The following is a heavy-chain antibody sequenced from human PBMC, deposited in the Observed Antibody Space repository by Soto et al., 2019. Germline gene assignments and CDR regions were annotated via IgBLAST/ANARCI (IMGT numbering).Heavy chain of an antibody. CDR1: GFTFSSYA. Sequence: QVQLVESGGGVVQPGRSLRLSCAASGFTFSSYAMHWVRQAPGKGLDWVAVISYDGSNKYYADSVKGRFTISRDNSKNTLYLKLNSLRAEDTAVYYCAREIERLLGYWGQGTLVTVSS. J-gene: IGHJ4*02. D-gene: IGHD3-10*01. CDR2: ISYDGSNK. V-gene: IGHV3-30-3*01. CDR3: AREIERLLGY.